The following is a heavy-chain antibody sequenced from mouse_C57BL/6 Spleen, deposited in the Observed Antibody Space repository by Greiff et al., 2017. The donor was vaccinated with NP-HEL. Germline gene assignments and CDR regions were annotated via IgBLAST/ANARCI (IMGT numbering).Heavy chain of an antibody. V-gene: IGHV1-69*01. J-gene: IGHJ3*01. CDR2: IDPSDSYT. CDR3: ARGDYYGSSYGFAY. CDR1: GYTFTSYW. D-gene: IGHD1-1*01. Sequence: QVQLQQPGAELVMPGASVKLSCKASGYTFTSYWMHWVKQRPGQGLEWIGEIDPSDSYTNYNQKFKGKSTLTVDKSSSTAYMQLSSLTSADSAVYYCARGDYYGSSYGFAYWGQGTLVTVSA.